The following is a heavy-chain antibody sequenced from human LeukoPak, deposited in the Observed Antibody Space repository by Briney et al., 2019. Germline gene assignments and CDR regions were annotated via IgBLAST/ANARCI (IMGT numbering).Heavy chain of an antibody. J-gene: IGHJ6*03. CDR2: IYYGGST. V-gene: IGHV4-61*08. CDR1: GGSISSGGYS. D-gene: IGHD3-22*01. Sequence: SETLSLTCAVSGGSISSGGYSWSWIRQPPGKGLEWIGYIYYGGSTNYNPSLKSRVTISVDTSKNQFSLKLSSVTAADTAVYYCARGEYYYDPPLGYYMDVWGKGTTVTISS. CDR3: ARGEYYYDPPLGYYMDV.